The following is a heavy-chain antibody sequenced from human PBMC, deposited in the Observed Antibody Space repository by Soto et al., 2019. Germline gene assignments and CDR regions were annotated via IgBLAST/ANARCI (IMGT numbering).Heavy chain of an antibody. CDR2: INPNSGGT. D-gene: IGHD2-15*01. V-gene: IGHV1-2*04. J-gene: IGHJ4*02. CDR1: GYTFTGYY. Sequence: ASVKVSCKASGYTFTGYYMHWVRQAPGQGLEWMGWINPNSGGTNYAQKFQGWVTMTRDTSISTAYMELSRLRSDDTAVYYCARDGCSGGSCYLDYWGQGTLVTVSS. CDR3: ARDGCSGGSCYLDY.